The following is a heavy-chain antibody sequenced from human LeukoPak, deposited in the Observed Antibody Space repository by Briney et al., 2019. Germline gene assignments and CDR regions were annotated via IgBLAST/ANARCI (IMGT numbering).Heavy chain of an antibody. Sequence: GGPLRLSCAASGFTSSSYWMSWPRQAPGKGLEWVANIKQDGSEKYCGDSVKGRLTISRDNAKNSLYLQMTSLRAEGTAVYYCARVFFPPPFGATQKTRNYYYYYMDVWGEGTTVTISS. CDR2: IKQDGSEK. J-gene: IGHJ6*03. D-gene: IGHD3-10*01. CDR1: GFTSSSYW. CDR3: ARVFFPPPFGATQKTRNYYYYYMDV. V-gene: IGHV3-7*03.